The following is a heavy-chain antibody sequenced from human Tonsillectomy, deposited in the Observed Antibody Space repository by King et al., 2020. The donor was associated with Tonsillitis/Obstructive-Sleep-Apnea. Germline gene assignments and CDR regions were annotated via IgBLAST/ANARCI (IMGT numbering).Heavy chain of an antibody. CDR2: MSGGGGST. CDR3: AKAMVQGIIITIFDY. V-gene: IGHV3-23*04. CDR1: GITFSSYA. J-gene: IGHJ4*02. Sequence: VQLVESGGGLVQPGGSLRLSCAASGITFSSYAMSWVRQAPGKGLEWVSTMSGGGGSTYYTDSVKGRFTISRDNSKNTLYLPMNSLRAEDTAVYYCAKAMVQGIIITIFDYWGQGTLVTVSS. D-gene: IGHD3-10*01.